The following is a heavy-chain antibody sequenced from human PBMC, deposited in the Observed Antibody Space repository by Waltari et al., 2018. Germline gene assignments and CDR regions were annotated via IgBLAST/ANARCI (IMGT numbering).Heavy chain of an antibody. J-gene: IGHJ5*02. V-gene: IGHV1-69*12. Sequence: QVHLVQSGAEVKKPGSSVKVSCKATGGTFGRYAITWVRQAPGQGLEWMGGLIPSFGAPNNEKRVQGRATITADEATSAVYMELSSLKSEDTALYFCARRQLGGPLDPWGQGTLVTVSS. CDR1: GGTFGRYA. D-gene: IGHD1-1*01. CDR3: ARRQLGGPLDP. CDR2: LIPSFGAP.